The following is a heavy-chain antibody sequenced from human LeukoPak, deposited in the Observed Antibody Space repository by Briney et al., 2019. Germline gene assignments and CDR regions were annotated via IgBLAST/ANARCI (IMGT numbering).Heavy chain of an antibody. D-gene: IGHD3-3*02. CDR1: GFTFSSYS. CDR2: ISSSSSYI. Sequence: GGSLRLSCAASGFTFSSYSMNWVRQAPGKGLEWVSSISSSSSYIYYADSVKGQFTISRDNAKNSLYLQMNSLRAEDTAVYYCAREVGHIWSGYYFDYWGQGTLVTVSS. CDR3: AREVGHIWSGYYFDY. J-gene: IGHJ4*02. V-gene: IGHV3-21*01.